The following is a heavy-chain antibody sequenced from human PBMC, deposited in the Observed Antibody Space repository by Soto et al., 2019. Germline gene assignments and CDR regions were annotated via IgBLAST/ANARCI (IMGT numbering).Heavy chain of an antibody. Sequence: ASVKVSCKASGYTFTSYAMNWVRQAPGQGLEWMGWINTNTGNPTYAQGFTGRFVFSLDTSVSTAYLQICSLKAEDTAVYYCASRYCSSTSCYGYCYYYGMGVWGQGTTVTVSS. CDR3: ASRYCSSTSCYGYCYYYGMGV. J-gene: IGHJ6*02. D-gene: IGHD2-2*01. V-gene: IGHV7-4-1*01. CDR2: INTNTGNP. CDR1: GYTFTSYA.